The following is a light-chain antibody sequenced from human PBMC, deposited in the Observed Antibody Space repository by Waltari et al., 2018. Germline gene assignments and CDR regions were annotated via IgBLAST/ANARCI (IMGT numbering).Light chain of an antibody. CDR3: NSRDPTTNAVV. CDR2: SVD. Sequence: SSELTQDPAVSVALGQTVRITCQGDSLTTYAANWYQQRPGQAPILVIFSVDDRPQGIPHRFSCSSSRDTASLAITGAQAEDEADYYCNSRDPTTNAVVFGGGTRLTVL. J-gene: IGLJ2*01. CDR1: SLTTYA. V-gene: IGLV3-19*01.